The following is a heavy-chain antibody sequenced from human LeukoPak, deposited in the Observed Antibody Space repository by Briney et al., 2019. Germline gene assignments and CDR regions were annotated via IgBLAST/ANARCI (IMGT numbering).Heavy chain of an antibody. CDR3: ASSYYSSGWYFDY. V-gene: IGHV4-38-2*01. Sequence: PSETLSLTCAVSGYSICSGYYWGWIRQPPGKGLEWIGSIYHSGSTYYNPSLKSRVTISVDTSKNQFSLKLSSVTAADTAVYYCASSYYSSGWYFDYWGQGTLVTVSS. J-gene: IGHJ4*02. CDR1: GYSICSGYY. CDR2: IYHSGST. D-gene: IGHD6-19*01.